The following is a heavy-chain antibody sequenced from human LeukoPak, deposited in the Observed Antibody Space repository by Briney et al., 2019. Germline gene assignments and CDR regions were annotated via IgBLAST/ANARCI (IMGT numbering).Heavy chain of an antibody. D-gene: IGHD6-13*01. CDR1: GFTFTDYW. V-gene: IGHV3-7*01. CDR3: ARDGTAAGLYFDL. Sequence: GGSLRLSCAVSGFTFTDYWMNWVRQAPGKGLEWVASIRQDGGEKSYVDSAKGRFTISRDNTKSSLYLQINSLRDEDTAVYYCARDGTAAGLYFDLWGQGTLVTVSS. J-gene: IGHJ4*01. CDR2: IRQDGGEK.